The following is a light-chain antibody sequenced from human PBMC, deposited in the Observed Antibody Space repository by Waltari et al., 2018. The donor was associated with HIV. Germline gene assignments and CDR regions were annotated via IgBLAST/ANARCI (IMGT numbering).Light chain of an antibody. Sequence: QSALTQTASVSGSPGQSSTISCTGTSRAIRSHKFVSWYQQYPAKAPELIIYEVTKGPAGVCNRVPGYKSGNTASLTISGLQGDDEAEYYCCARAGISTVEVFGGVTKVTVL. CDR1: SRAIRSHKF. CDR3: CARAGISTVEV. V-gene: IGLV2-23*02. CDR2: EVT. J-gene: IGLJ3*02.